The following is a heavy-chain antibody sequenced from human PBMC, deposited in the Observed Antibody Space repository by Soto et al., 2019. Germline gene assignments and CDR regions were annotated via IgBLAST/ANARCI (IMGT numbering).Heavy chain of an antibody. J-gene: IGHJ4*02. V-gene: IGHV3-15*01. CDR2: IKSKTDGGTT. D-gene: IGHD1-26*01. CDR3: TTAFSGSYYYFDY. CDR1: GFTFSNAW. Sequence: LGGSLRLSCAASGFTFSNAWMSWVRQAPGKGLEWVGRIKSKTDGGTTDYAAPVKGRFTISRDDSKNTLYLQMNSLKTEDTAVYYCTTAFSGSYYYFDYWGQGTLVTVSS.